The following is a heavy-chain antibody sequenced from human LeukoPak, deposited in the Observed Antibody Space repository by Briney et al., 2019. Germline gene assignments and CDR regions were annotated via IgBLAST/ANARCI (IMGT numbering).Heavy chain of an antibody. CDR1: GFTFSSYE. V-gene: IGHV3-48*03. D-gene: IGHD5-18*01. CDR3: ASWSVDTAMVIDY. CDR2: ISSSGSTI. J-gene: IGHJ4*02. Sequence: GGSLRLSCAASGFTFSSYEMNWARQAPGKGLEWVSYISSSGSTIYYADSVKGRFTISRDNAKNSLYLQMNSLRAEDTAVYYCASWSVDTAMVIDYWGQGTLVTVSS.